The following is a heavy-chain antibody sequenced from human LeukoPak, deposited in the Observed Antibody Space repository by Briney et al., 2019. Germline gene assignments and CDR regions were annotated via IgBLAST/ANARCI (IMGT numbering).Heavy chain of an antibody. Sequence: ASVKVSCKASGYTFTGYYMHWVRQATGQGHEWMGWINPNSGGTNYAQQFQSRVTMIRDTSISTAYTELRRLRSDENTAYYCARDICSGRSCYSPTFDYWGQGTLVTVSS. J-gene: IGHJ4*02. V-gene: IGHV1-2*02. D-gene: IGHD2-15*01. CDR3: ARDICSGRSCYSPTFDY. CDR1: GYTFTGYY. CDR2: INPNSGGT.